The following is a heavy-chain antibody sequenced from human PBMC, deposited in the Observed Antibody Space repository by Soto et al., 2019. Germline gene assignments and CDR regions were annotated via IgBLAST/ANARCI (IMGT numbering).Heavy chain of an antibody. Sequence: ASVKVYCKASGYTFTSYGISWVRQAPVQGLERMGWISAYNGNTNYAQKLRGRVTMTTDTSTSTAYMELRSLRSDYTVVYYCSRGIVVVPVVFYIWGQGTMVTVSS. J-gene: IGHJ3*02. V-gene: IGHV1-18*01. CDR2: ISAYNGNT. D-gene: IGHD2-15*01. CDR1: GYTFTSYG. CDR3: SRGIVVVPVVFYI.